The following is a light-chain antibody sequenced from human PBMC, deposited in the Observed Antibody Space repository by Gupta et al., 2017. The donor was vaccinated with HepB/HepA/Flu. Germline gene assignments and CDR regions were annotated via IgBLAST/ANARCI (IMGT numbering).Light chain of an antibody. CDR3: QKYNSAPQT. V-gene: IGKV1-27*01. CDR2: AAS. CDR1: QGICKY. Sequence: IQMTQSQSSLSASVGDRVTTTCRAGQGICKYLAWYQQKPGKVPQLLIDAASTLQSGVPSRFGGSGSGTDFTLTSSSLQPEDVATYYCQKYNSAPQTFGQGTKVEIK. J-gene: IGKJ1*01.